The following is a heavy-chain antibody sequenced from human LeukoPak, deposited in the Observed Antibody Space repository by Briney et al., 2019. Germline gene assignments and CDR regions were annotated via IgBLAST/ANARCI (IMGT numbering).Heavy chain of an antibody. V-gene: IGHV4-34*01. J-gene: IGHJ5*02. CDR1: GGSFSGYY. CDR3: ARVRYCGGDCS. D-gene: IGHD2-21*02. CDR2: VNHSGST. Sequence: SETLSLTCAVYGGSFSGYYWSWIRQPPGKGLEWIGEVNHSGSTNYNPSLKSRVTISVDTSKNQFSLKLSSVTAADTAVYYCARVRYCGGDCSWGQGTLVTVSS.